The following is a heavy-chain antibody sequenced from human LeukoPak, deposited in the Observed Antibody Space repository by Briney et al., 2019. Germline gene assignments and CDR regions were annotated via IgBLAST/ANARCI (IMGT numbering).Heavy chain of an antibody. Sequence: GGSLRLSCAASGFTFDDYGMSWVRQAPGKGLESVSGINWNGGSTGYADSVKGRFTISRDNAKNSLYLQMNSLRAEDTALYYCARDEYYYDSSGYYENWFDPWGQGTLVTVSS. V-gene: IGHV3-20*04. D-gene: IGHD3-22*01. J-gene: IGHJ5*02. CDR2: INWNGGST. CDR3: ARDEYYYDSSGYYENWFDP. CDR1: GFTFDDYG.